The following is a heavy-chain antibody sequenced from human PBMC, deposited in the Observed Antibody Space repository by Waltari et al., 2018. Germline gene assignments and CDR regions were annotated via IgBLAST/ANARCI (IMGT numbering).Heavy chain of an antibody. CDR3: AKWVSGYDGACND. J-gene: IGHJ4*02. Sequence: EFQLLESGGGLVKPGGSLRLACAAPAFPLRSYDMSWVLQAPGKGLEWVSAISGSGGSTSYSDSVKCRFTISRDNTHNTLYLQMNSLRAEDTAVYYCAKWVSGYDGACNDWGQGTLVPCSS. CDR2: ISGSGGST. V-gene: IGHV3-23*01. D-gene: IGHD5-12*01. CDR1: AFPLRSYD.